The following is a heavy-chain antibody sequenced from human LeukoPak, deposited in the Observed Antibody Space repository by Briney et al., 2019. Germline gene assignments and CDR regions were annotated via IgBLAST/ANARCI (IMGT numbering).Heavy chain of an antibody. D-gene: IGHD2-2*01. V-gene: IGHV4-30-2*01. CDR1: GGSISSGGYY. Sequence: PSQTLSLTCTVSGGSISSGGYYWSWIRQPPGKGLEWIGYIYHSGSTYYNPSLKSRVTISVDRSKNQFSLKLSSVTAADTAVYYCARDHSKYQLYDYWGQGTLVTVSS. CDR3: ARDHSKYQLYDY. J-gene: IGHJ4*02. CDR2: IYHSGST.